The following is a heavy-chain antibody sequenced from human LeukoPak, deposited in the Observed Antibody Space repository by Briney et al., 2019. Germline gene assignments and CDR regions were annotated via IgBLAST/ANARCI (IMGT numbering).Heavy chain of an antibody. J-gene: IGHJ6*03. V-gene: IGHV1-69*05. CDR2: IIPIFGTA. Sequence: SVTVSFKASVGTFSSYAISWVRQARGQGLEWVGGIIPIFGTANSAQKFQGRVTITTDESTSTAYMELSSLRSEDTAVYYCARDFGYYDSSGYYLYRGYYYMDVWGKGTTVTVSS. CDR1: VGTFSSYA. CDR3: ARDFGYYDSSGYYLYRGYYYMDV. D-gene: IGHD3-22*01.